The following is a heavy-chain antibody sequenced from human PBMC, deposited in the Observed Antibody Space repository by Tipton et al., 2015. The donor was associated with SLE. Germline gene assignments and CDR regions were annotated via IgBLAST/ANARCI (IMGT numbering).Heavy chain of an antibody. D-gene: IGHD3-16*01. V-gene: IGHV3-11*06. CDR2: ISSSSSYT. CDR1: GFTFSDYY. CDR3: ARGVVGGVSYFDY. Sequence: SLRLSCAASGFTFSDYYMSWIRQAPGKGLEWVSYISSSSSYTNYADSVKGRFTISRDNAKNSLYLQMNSLRAEDTAVYYCARGVVGGVSYFDYWGQGTLVTVSS. J-gene: IGHJ4*02.